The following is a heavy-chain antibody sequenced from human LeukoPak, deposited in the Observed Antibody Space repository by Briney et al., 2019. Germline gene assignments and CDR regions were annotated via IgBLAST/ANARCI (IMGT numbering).Heavy chain of an antibody. CDR1: GFTFSSYE. Sequence: GGPLRLSCAASGFTFSSYEMNWVRQAPGKGLEWVSYISSSGSTIYYADSVKGRFTIYRDNAKNSLYLQMNSLRAEDTAVYYCARDRDVVAVAGPGFFDYWGQGTLVTVSS. D-gene: IGHD6-19*01. CDR2: ISSSGSTI. CDR3: ARDRDVVAVAGPGFFDY. J-gene: IGHJ4*02. V-gene: IGHV3-48*03.